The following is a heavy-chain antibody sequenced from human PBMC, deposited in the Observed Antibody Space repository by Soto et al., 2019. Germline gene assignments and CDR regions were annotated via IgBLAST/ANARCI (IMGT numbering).Heavy chain of an antibody. CDR2: INHSGST. CDR3: ARASSGWYRRANWFDP. D-gene: IGHD6-19*01. J-gene: IGHJ5*02. Sequence: SETLSLTCAVYGGSFSGYYWSWIRQPPGKGLEWIGEINHSGSTNYNPSLKSRVTISVDTSKNQFSLKLSSVTAADTAVYYCARASSGWYRRANWFDPWGQGTLVTVSS. CDR1: GGSFSGYY. V-gene: IGHV4-34*01.